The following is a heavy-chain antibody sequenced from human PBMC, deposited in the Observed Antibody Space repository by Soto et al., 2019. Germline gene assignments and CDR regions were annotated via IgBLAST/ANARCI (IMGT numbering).Heavy chain of an antibody. CDR1: GGTFSSYA. D-gene: IGHD6-6*01. V-gene: IGHV1-69*13. CDR3: ARDEQQLVLGAFDI. CDR2: IIPIFGTA. Sequence: VKVSCKASGGTFSSYAISWVRQAPGQGLEWMGGIIPIFGTANYAQKFQGRVTITADESTSTAYMELSSLRSEDTAVYYCARDEQQLVLGAFDIWGQGTMVTVSS. J-gene: IGHJ3*02.